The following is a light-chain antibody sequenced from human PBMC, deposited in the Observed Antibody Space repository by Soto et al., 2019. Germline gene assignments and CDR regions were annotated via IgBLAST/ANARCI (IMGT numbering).Light chain of an antibody. CDR3: QQYGSLWT. V-gene: IGKV3-20*01. CDR2: GAS. J-gene: IGKJ1*01. CDR1: QSISSN. Sequence: EIVLTQSPATLSVSPGERATLSCRASQSISSNLAWYQQKPGQAPRLLIYGASSRATGIPDRFSGSGSGTDFTLTISRLEPEDFAVYYCQQYGSLWTFGQGTKVDI.